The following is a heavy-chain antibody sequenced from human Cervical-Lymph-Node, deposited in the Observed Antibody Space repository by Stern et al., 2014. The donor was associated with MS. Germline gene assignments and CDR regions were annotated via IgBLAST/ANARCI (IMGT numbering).Heavy chain of an antibody. CDR3: AKEDYGVHYYYYGMDV. V-gene: IGHV3-30*18. J-gene: IGHJ6*02. Sequence: VQLEESGGGVVQPGRSLRLSCAASGFTFSSYGMHWVRQAPGKGLEWVAVISYDGSNKYYADSVKGRFTISRDNSKNTLYLQMNSLRAEDTAVYYCAKEDYGVHYYYYGMDVWGQGTTVTVSS. CDR2: ISYDGSNK. CDR1: GFTFSSYG. D-gene: IGHD4-17*01.